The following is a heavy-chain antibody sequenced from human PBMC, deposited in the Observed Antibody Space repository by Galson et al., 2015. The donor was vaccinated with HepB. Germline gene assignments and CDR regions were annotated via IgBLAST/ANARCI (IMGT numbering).Heavy chain of an antibody. J-gene: IGHJ4*02. CDR1: GGPISSAGYS. CDR3: ARGPPFDY. Sequence: TLSLTCGVSGGPISSAGYSWSWIRQPPGKGLEWIAYIYHSGSTHFNPSLKSRVTILVDRSKNQFSLKLSSVTAADTAVYYCARGPPFDYWGQGALVTVSP. V-gene: IGHV4-30-2*01. CDR2: IYHSGST.